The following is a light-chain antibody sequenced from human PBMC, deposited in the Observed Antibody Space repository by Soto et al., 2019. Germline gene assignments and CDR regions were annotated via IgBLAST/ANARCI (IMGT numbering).Light chain of an antibody. Sequence: ESVLTQSPGTLSLSPGERATLSCRASQSVSSNYLAWYQQKPGQAPRLLIYGASTRATGIPDRFSGSGSGTDFTLTISRLEPEDFAVYYCQQYNSWPLTFGGGTKVDIK. J-gene: IGKJ4*01. CDR2: GAS. V-gene: IGKV3-20*01. CDR1: QSVSSNY. CDR3: QQYNSWPLT.